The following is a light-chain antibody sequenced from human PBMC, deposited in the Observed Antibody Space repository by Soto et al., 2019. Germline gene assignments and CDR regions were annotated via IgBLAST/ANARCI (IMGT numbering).Light chain of an antibody. CDR2: EVS. CDR3: SSFAGSNVV. Sequence: QSVLTQPPSASGSPGQSVTISCNGTSSDVGGYNYVSWYQQHPGKAPKLMISEVSKRPSGVPDRFSGSKSGNTASLTVSGLQAEDEADYYCSSFAGSNVVFGGGTQLTVL. J-gene: IGLJ2*01. V-gene: IGLV2-8*01. CDR1: SSDVGGYNY.